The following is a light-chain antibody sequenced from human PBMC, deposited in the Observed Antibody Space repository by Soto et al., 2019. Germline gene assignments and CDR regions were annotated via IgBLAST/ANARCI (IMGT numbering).Light chain of an antibody. J-gene: IGKJ1*01. CDR3: QQYNSYSWT. CDR1: QSLGNW. Sequence: DIQMTQSPSTLSASVGDRVTITCRASQSLGNWLAWYQQKPGKAPKLLIYDASTVESGVPSRFSGSGSGTEFTLTINSLQPDDFATYYCQQYNSYSWTFGQGTKVEIK. V-gene: IGKV1-5*01. CDR2: DAS.